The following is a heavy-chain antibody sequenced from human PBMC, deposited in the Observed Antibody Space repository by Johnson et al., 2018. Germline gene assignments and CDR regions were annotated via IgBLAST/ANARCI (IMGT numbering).Heavy chain of an antibody. CDR2: ISGSGGST. D-gene: IGHD1-26*01. Sequence: VQLQESGGGFVQPGGSLRLSCAASGFTFIDYGMSWVRQAPGKGLEWVSAISGSGGSTYYADSVKGRFTISRDNSKSIAYLQMNSLKTDDTAIYYCTRDYSGNYVDAFDIWGQGTTVTVSS. CDR1: GFTFIDYG. V-gene: IGHV3-23*01. J-gene: IGHJ3*02. CDR3: TRDYSGNYVDAFDI.